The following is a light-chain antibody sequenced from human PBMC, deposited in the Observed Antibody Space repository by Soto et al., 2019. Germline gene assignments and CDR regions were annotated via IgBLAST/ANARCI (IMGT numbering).Light chain of an antibody. V-gene: IGLV2-23*01. J-gene: IGLJ2*01. CDR3: CSYAGSSTLV. CDR2: EGS. Sequence: QSALTQPASVSGSPGQSITISCTGTSSDVGSYNLVSWYQQHPDKAPKLMIYEGSKRPSGVSNRFSGSKSGNTASLTISGLQAEDEDDYYCCSYAGSSTLVFGGGTKVTVL. CDR1: SSDVGSYNL.